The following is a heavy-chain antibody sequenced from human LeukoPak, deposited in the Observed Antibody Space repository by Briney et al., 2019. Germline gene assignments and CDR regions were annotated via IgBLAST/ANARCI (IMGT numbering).Heavy chain of an antibody. CDR2: IKQDGSEK. V-gene: IGHV3-7*01. J-gene: IGHJ3*02. CDR1: GFTFSSYW. CDR3: ARDFYDSSGYPRDDAFDI. Sequence: GSLRLSCAASGFTFSSYWMSWVRQAPGKGLEWVANIKQDGSEKYYVDSVKGRFTISRDNAKNSLYLQMNSLRAEDTAVYYCARDFYDSSGYPRDDAFDIWGQGTLVTVSS. D-gene: IGHD3-22*01.